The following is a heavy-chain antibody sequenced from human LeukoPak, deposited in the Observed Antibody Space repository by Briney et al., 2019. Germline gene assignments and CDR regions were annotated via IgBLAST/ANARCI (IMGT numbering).Heavy chain of an antibody. J-gene: IGHJ4*02. CDR1: GDSVSRSDSY. D-gene: IGHD3-22*01. CDR2: IYHSGRT. V-gene: IGHV4-39*07. Sequence: SETLSLTCSVSGDSVSRSDSYWDWIRQPPGKGLEWIGTIYHSGRTYYSPSLKSRVTMSVDPSNNQFSLNLRSVTAADTAVYYCARASDYYDSSGYYSRLYFDYWGQGTLVTVSS. CDR3: ARASDYYDSSGYYSRLYFDY.